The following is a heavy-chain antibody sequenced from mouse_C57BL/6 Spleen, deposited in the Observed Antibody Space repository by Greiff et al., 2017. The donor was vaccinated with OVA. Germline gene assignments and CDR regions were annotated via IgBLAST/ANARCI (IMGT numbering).Heavy chain of an antibody. CDR1: GYTFTSYW. CDR3: AMRGYYGSSRYFDV. CDR2: IYPGSGST. D-gene: IGHD1-1*01. J-gene: IGHJ1*03. Sequence: QVQLQQPGAELVKPGASVKMSCKASGYTFTSYWITWVKQRPGQGLEWIGDIYPGSGSTNYNEKFKSKATLTVDTSSSTAYMQHRSLTSEDSAVYYCAMRGYYGSSRYFDVWGTGTTVTVSS. V-gene: IGHV1-55*01.